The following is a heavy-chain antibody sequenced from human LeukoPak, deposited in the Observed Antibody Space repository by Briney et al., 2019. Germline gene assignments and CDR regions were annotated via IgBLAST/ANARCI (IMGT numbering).Heavy chain of an antibody. V-gene: IGHV3-23*01. CDR3: AKDKTSGTYFHY. J-gene: IGHJ4*02. CDR2: ISNSGGST. D-gene: IGHD1-26*01. CDR1: GFTFSTYD. Sequence: PGGSLRLSCAASGFTFSTYDMSWVRQAPGKGLEWVSAISNSGGSTYYADSVKGRFTISRDNSKNTLYLQMNSLRAEDTAVYYCAKDKTSGTYFHYWAQGTLVTVAS.